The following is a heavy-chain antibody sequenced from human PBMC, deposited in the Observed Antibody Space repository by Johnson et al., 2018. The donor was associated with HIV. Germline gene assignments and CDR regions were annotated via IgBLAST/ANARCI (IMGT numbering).Heavy chain of an antibody. Sequence: VQLVESGGGLVTPGGSLRISCSGSGLTLRNAWMTWVRQAPGKGLEWVGRIKSKTDGGTTDYAAPVKGRFTISRDDSKNTLYLQMNSLKTEDTAVYYCTTQQRADAFDIWGQGTMVTVSS. CDR3: TTQQRADAFDI. CDR1: GLTLRNAW. D-gene: IGHD6-13*01. J-gene: IGHJ3*02. V-gene: IGHV3-15*01. CDR2: IKSKTDGGTT.